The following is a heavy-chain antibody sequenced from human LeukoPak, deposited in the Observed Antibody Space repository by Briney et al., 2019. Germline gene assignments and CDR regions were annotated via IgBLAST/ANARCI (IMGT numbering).Heavy chain of an antibody. Sequence: GESLQISCQGSGYSFTSYCIAWVRQKPGKGLEYMGIIYPADSDTRYSSSLQGQVTISADKSISTAYLQWSSLKASDTAIYYCARLGTRSLRAVPGTTEFDYWGQGTLVTVSS. D-gene: IGHD6-19*01. CDR1: GYSFTSYC. J-gene: IGHJ4*02. CDR2: IYPADSDT. V-gene: IGHV5-51*01. CDR3: ARLGTRSLRAVPGTTEFDY.